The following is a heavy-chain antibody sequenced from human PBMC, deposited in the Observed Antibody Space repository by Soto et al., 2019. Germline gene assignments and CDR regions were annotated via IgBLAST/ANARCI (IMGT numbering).Heavy chain of an antibody. CDR3: AYSTGWYRHDV. V-gene: IGHV4-4*02. CDR2: IYHNGDI. J-gene: IGHJ3*01. CDR1: GGSIITPNW. D-gene: IGHD6-19*01. Sequence: PSETLSLTCAVSGGSIITPNWWSWVRQPPGKGLEWIGEIYHNGDINYTPSLKSRVTVSVDKSQNQFSLKLSSVTAADTAVYYCAYSTGWYRHDVWGQGTLVTVSS.